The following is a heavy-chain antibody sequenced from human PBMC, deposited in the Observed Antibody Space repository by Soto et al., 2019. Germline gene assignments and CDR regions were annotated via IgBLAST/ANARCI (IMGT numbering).Heavy chain of an antibody. Sequence: QVQLVQSGAEVKKPGSSVKVSCKASGGTFSSYAISWVRQAPGQGLEWMGGIIPIFGTANYAQKCQGRVTITADESTSTGEMERSSLRSEDTAVYYCASWDEDEPEGIAGAGTDYWGQGTLVTVSS. J-gene: IGHJ4*02. D-gene: IGHD6-13*01. CDR1: GGTFSSYA. CDR2: IIPIFGTA. CDR3: ASWDEDEPEGIAGAGTDY. V-gene: IGHV1-69*01.